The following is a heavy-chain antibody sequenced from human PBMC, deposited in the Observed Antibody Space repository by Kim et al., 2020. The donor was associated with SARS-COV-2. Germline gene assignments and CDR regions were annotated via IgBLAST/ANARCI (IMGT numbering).Heavy chain of an antibody. CDR1: GFTFDDYA. J-gene: IGHJ6*03. CDR2: ISWNSGSI. CDR3: AKVGQAGPTWGYYMDV. D-gene: IGHD6-19*01. V-gene: IGHV3-9*01. Sequence: GGSLRLSCAASGFTFDDYAMHWVRQAPGKGLEWVSGISWNSGSIGYADSVKGRFTISRDNAKNSLYLQMNSLRAEDTALYYCAKVGQAGPTWGYYMDVWGKGTTVTVSS.